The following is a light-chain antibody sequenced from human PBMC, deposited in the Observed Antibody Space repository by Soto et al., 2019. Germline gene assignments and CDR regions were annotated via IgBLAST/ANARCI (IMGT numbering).Light chain of an antibody. Sequence: DIVMTQSPDSLAVSLGERATINCKSSQSVLYSPNNKNYLAWYQQKPGQPPKLLIYWASTRESGVPDRFSGSGCGTDFTLTISRLQAEDVAVYYCQQYYSTPRTFGPGTKVDIK. CDR2: WAS. J-gene: IGKJ3*01. V-gene: IGKV4-1*01. CDR1: QSVLYSPNNKNY. CDR3: QQYYSTPRT.